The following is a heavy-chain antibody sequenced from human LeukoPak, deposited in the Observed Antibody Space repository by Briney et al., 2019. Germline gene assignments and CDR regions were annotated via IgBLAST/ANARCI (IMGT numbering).Heavy chain of an antibody. V-gene: IGHV1-24*01. D-gene: IGHD3-10*01. CDR2: FDPEDGET. CDR3: ATGSSRRVWGLLWEPLAGEYFQH. CDR1: GYTLTELS. J-gene: IGHJ1*01. Sequence: ASVKVSCKVSGYTLTELSMHWVRQAPGEGLEWMGGFDPEDGETIYAQKFQGRVTMTEDTSTDTAYMELSSLRSEDTAVYYCATGSSRRVWGLLWEPLAGEYFQHWGQGTLVTVSS.